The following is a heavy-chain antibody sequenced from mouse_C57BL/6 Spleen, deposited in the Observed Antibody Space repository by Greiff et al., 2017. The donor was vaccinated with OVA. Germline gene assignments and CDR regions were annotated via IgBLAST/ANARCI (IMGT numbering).Heavy chain of an antibody. CDR1: GYAFSSYW. CDR2: IYPGDGDT. D-gene: IGHD1-1*01. CDR3: AREEGSSSYFDY. J-gene: IGHJ2*01. Sequence: QLQQSGAELVKPGASVKISCKASGYAFSSYWMNWVKQRPGKGLEWIGQIYPGDGDTNYNGKFKGKATLTADKSSSTAYMQLSSLTSEDSAVYFCAREEGSSSYFDYWGQGTTLTVSS. V-gene: IGHV1-80*01.